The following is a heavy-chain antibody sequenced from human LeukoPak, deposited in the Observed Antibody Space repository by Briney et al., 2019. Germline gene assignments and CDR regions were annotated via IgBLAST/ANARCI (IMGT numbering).Heavy chain of an antibody. V-gene: IGHV3-7*03. CDR2: IKQDGSEK. Sequence: SGGSLRLSCAASGFTFSSYWMSWVRQAPGKGLEWVANIKQDGSEKYYVDSVKGRFTISRDNAKNPLYLQMNSLRAEDTAVYYCARDSGVVPVAMLFDYWGQGTLVTVSS. CDR1: GFTFSSYW. J-gene: IGHJ4*02. D-gene: IGHD2-2*01. CDR3: ARDSGVVPVAMLFDY.